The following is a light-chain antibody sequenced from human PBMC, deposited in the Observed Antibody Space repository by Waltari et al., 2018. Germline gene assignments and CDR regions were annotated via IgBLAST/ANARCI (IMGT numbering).Light chain of an antibody. V-gene: IGLV1-44*01. CDR1: TSNIGSNT. CDR3: AAWDDSRNGLVLTGLVV. J-gene: IGLJ2*01. Sequence: QSVLTQPPSASGTAGQRVTISCSGSTSNIGSNTVNWYQQLPGTAPKLLIYSNSQRPSGVPDRFSGSKSGTSASLAISGLQSEDEGNYYCAAWDDSRNGLVLTGLVVFGGGTKLTVL. CDR2: SNS.